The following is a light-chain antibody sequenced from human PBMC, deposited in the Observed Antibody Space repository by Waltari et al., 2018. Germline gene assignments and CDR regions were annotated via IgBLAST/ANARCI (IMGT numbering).Light chain of an antibody. Sequence: DIQMTQSPSTLSASVGDRVTITCRASQSVSSWVAWYQQKPGRAPKLLIYKASTLHTGVPARFSGSGYGTEFTLTINSLQPDDFATYYCQQHNSYSYTFGQGTNLEIK. J-gene: IGKJ2*01. CDR2: KAS. CDR3: QQHNSYSYT. CDR1: QSVSSW. V-gene: IGKV1-5*03.